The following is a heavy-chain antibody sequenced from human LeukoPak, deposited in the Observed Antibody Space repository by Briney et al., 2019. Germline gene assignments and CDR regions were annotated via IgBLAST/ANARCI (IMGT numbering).Heavy chain of an antibody. CDR2: ISGSGGST. CDR3: AKEGVLAARTAKSSMYYYYYYMDV. CDR1: GFTFSSYA. J-gene: IGHJ6*03. D-gene: IGHD6-6*01. Sequence: GGSLRLSCAASGFTFSSYAMSWVRQAPGKGLEWVSAISGSGGSTYYADSVKGRFTISRDNSKNTLYLQMNSLRAEDTAVYYCAKEGVLAARTAKSSMYYYYYYMDVWGKGTTVTVSS. V-gene: IGHV3-23*01.